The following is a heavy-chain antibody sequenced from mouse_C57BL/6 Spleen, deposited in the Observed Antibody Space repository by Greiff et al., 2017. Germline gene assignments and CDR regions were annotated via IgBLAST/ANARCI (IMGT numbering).Heavy chain of an antibody. V-gene: IGHV1-81*01. CDR1: GYTFTSYG. D-gene: IGHD1-1*01. Sequence: QVQLQQSGAELARPGASVKLSCKASGYTFTSYGISWVKQRTGQGLEWIGEIYPRSGNTYYNEKFKGKATLTADKSSSTAYMELRSLTSEDSAVYVCAREGALTTVNYFDYWGQGTTLTVSS. CDR3: AREGALTTVNYFDY. CDR2: IYPRSGNT. J-gene: IGHJ2*01.